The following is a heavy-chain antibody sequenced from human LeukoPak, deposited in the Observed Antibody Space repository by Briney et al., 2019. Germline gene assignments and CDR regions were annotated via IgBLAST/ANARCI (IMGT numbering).Heavy chain of an antibody. CDR3: TTKYYYDSSDYYVIDY. CDR2: IYHSGST. D-gene: IGHD3-22*01. V-gene: IGHV4-4*02. CDR1: GGSISSSNW. Sequence: PSGTLSLTCAVSGGSISSSNWWSWVRQPPGKGLEWIGEIYHSGSTNYNPSLKSRVTISVDKSKNQFSLKLSSVTAADTAVYYCTTKYYYDSSDYYVIDYWGQGTLVIVSS. J-gene: IGHJ4*02.